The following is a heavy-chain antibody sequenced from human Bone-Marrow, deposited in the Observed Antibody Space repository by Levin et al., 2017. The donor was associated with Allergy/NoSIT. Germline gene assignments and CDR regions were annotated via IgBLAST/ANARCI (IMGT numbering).Heavy chain of an antibody. V-gene: IGHV3-9*01. J-gene: IGHJ4*02. Sequence: PGGSLRLSCAASGFTFDDYAMHWVRQAPGKGLEWVSVISWDSGNIGYADSVNGRFTISRDNAKNSLFLQMSSLRAEDTALYYCVKGFGYSGVPQYCFDYWGQGTPVTVSS. D-gene: IGHD5-12*01. CDR1: GFTFDDYA. CDR2: ISWDSGNI. CDR3: VKGFGYSGVPQYCFDY.